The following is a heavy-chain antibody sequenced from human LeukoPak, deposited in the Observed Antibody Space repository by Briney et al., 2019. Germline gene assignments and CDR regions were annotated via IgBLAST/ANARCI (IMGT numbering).Heavy chain of an antibody. CDR3: ARSGIAAAGHNFDC. D-gene: IGHD6-13*01. Sequence: PGGSLRLSCAASEFTFNRYTMHWVRQAPGTGLQWAAAISYDGNNKFYTDSVRGRFTITRDNSKNTLYLEMSSLRPEDTAVYYCARSGIAAAGHNFDCWGQGTLVTVSS. CDR2: ISYDGNNK. V-gene: IGHV3-30*04. J-gene: IGHJ4*02. CDR1: EFTFNRYT.